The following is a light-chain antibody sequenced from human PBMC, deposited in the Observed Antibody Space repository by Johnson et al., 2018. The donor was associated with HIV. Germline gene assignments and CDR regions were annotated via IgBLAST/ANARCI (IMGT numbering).Light chain of an antibody. Sequence: QSVLTQSPSVSAAPGQKVTISCSGSSSNIGNNYVSWYQQLPGTAPKFLIYANNKRPSGIPDRFSGSKSGTSATLGITGLQTGDEADYYCGTWDSSLSQGVFGTGTKVTVL. CDR1: SSNIGNNY. V-gene: IGLV1-51*01. CDR3: GTWDSSLSQGV. CDR2: ANN. J-gene: IGLJ1*01.